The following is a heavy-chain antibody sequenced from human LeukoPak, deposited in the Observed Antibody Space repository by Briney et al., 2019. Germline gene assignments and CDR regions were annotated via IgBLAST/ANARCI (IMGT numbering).Heavy chain of an antibody. CDR2: IHHSGSS. Sequence: SETLSLTCSVSGASFTSNYWGWIRQTPGKSLEWIAYIHHSGSSNYNPSLRSLATISINSSQNKFSLNLYSVTAADTAVYHCARWGDGTGYKAFDIWGQGTMVTVSS. D-gene: IGHD3-9*01. CDR1: GASFTSNY. V-gene: IGHV4-59*01. CDR3: ARWGDGTGYKAFDI. J-gene: IGHJ3*02.